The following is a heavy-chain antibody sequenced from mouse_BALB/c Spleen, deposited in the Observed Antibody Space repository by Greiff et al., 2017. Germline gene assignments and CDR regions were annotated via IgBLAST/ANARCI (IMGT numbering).Heavy chain of an antibody. V-gene: IGHV1-63*02. J-gene: IGHJ1*01. CDR2: IYPGGGYT. CDR1: GYTFTNYW. CDR3: ARSGGYYSSSYVDWYFDV. Sequence: VKLVESGAELVRPGTSVKISCKASGYTFTNYWLGWVKQRPGHGLEWIGDIYPGGGYTNYTEKFKGKATLTADTSSSTAYMQLSSLTSEDSAVYFCARSGGYYSSSYVDWYFDVWGAGTTVTVSA. D-gene: IGHD1-1*01.